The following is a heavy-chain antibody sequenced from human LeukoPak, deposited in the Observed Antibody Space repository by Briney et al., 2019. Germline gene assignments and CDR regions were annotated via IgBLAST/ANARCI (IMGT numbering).Heavy chain of an antibody. CDR2: INPSGDST. CDR1: AYSFTSYY. CDR3: ARVGGYGPPFDY. D-gene: IGHD5-12*01. J-gene: IGHJ4*02. V-gene: IGHV1-46*01. Sequence: ASVKVSCKASAYSFTSYYMHWVRQAPGQGLEWMGIINPSGDSTNYAQKFQGRVTMTRDTSTRTVYMELSSLRSEDTAVYYCARVGGYGPPFDYWGQGTLVTVSS.